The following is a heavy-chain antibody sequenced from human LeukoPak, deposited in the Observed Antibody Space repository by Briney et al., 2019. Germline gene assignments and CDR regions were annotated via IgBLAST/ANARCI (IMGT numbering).Heavy chain of an antibody. D-gene: IGHD6-13*01. J-gene: IGHJ4*02. CDR2: IWYDGSNK. Sequence: GGSLRLSCAASGFTFSSYGMHWVRQAPGKGLEGVVVIWYDGSNKYYADSVKGRFTISRDNSKNTLYLQMNSLRAEDTAVYYCARTSAAAEIFDYWGQGTLVTVSS. CDR3: ARTSAAAEIFDY. V-gene: IGHV3-33*01. CDR1: GFTFSSYG.